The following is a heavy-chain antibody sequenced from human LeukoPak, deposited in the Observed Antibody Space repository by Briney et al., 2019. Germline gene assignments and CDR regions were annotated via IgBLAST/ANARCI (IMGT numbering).Heavy chain of an antibody. J-gene: IGHJ4*02. V-gene: IGHV3-21*01. CDR2: TSSHDKYI. CDR3: ARANVAGLHYFDY. Sequence: GGSLRLSCAASGFTFSLYTMDWVRQAPGRGREWVASTSSHDKYIEYADSLKGRFPISRDSAKSSLFLQMNSLRAEDTDVYYCARANVAGLHYFDYWGQGTLVTVSS. CDR1: GFTFSLYT. D-gene: IGHD6-19*01.